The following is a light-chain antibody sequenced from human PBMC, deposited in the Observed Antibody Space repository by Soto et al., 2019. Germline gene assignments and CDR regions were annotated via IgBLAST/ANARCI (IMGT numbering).Light chain of an antibody. CDR1: SSDVGGYNY. CDR2: EVI. V-gene: IGLV2-8*01. Sequence: QSALTQPASVSGSPGQSITISCTGTSSDVGGYNYVSWYQQHPGKAPKLMIFEVIKRPSGVPDRFSGSKSGNTASLTVSGLQAEDEADYYCSSYSGSSNDVFGTGTKLTVL. CDR3: SSYSGSSNDV. J-gene: IGLJ1*01.